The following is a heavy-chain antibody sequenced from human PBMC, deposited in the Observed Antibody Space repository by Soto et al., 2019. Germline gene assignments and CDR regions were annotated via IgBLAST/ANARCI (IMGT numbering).Heavy chain of an antibody. J-gene: IGHJ4*02. CDR3: ARIAAGY. Sequence: QVQLVQSGAEVKKPGASVKVSCKPSGYTFTSYYIHWVRQAPGQGLEWMGTINPSGGDTTYAQKFQGRVTMTMDTSTSTVYMELSSLRPEDTAVYYCARIAAGYWGQGTLVTVSS. CDR2: INPSGGDT. CDR1: GYTFTSYY. V-gene: IGHV1-46*01. D-gene: IGHD6-25*01.